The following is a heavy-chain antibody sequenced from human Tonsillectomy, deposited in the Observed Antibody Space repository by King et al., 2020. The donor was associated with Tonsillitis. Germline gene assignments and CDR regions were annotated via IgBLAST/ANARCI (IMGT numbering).Heavy chain of an antibody. D-gene: IGHD3-10*01. V-gene: IGHV4-34*01. CDR3: ASVYRKWFGELPHHFDY. J-gene: IGHJ4*02. CDR2: INHSGST. CDR1: GGSFSGYY. Sequence: VQLQQWGAGLLKPSETLSLTCAVYGGSFSGYYWSWIRQPPGKGLEWIGEINHSGSTNYNPSLKSRVTISVDTSKNQFSLKLSSVTAADTAVYYCASVYRKWFGELPHHFDYWGQGTLVTVSS.